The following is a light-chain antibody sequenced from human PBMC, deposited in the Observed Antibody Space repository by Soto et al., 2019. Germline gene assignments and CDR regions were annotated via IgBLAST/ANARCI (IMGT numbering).Light chain of an antibody. CDR2: AAS. CDR1: QSINIY. J-gene: IGKJ2*01. V-gene: IGKV1-39*01. CDR3: QQSYRSPYT. Sequence: IQLTQSPSSLSASVGDRVTLTCRASQSINIYLNWYQQKPGKAPTLHIYAASSLQSGVPSRFSGGGSRTDFTLTISSLQTEDFATYYCQQSYRSPYTFGQGTKLEI.